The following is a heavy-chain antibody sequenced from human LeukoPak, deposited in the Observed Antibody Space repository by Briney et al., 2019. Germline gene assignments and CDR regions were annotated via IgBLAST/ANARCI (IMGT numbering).Heavy chain of an antibody. V-gene: IGHV1-2*02. CDR3: AAAGPSDYDYYMDV. J-gene: IGHJ6*03. Sequence: ASVKVSCKASGYTSTDYYLHWVRQAPGQGLEWVGWINPHSGDTNYAQKFQGRVTMTRDTSISTAYMELSRLRSDDTAVYYCAAAGPSDYDYYMDVWGKGTTVTISS. CDR2: INPHSGDT. D-gene: IGHD6-13*01. CDR1: GYTSTDYY.